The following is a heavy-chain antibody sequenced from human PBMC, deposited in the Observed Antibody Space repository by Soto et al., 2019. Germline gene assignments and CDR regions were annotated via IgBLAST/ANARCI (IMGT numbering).Heavy chain of an antibody. CDR2: ISSSSSYI. Sequence: PGGSLRLSCAASGFTFSSYSMNWVRQAPGKGLEWVSSISSSSSYIYYADSVKGRFTISRDNAKNSLYLQMNSLRAEDTVVYYCARVLVSESSGWDETYYYYYGMDVWGQGTTVTVSS. CDR1: GFTFSSYS. CDR3: ARVLVSESSGWDETYYYYYGMDV. D-gene: IGHD6-19*01. V-gene: IGHV3-21*01. J-gene: IGHJ6*02.